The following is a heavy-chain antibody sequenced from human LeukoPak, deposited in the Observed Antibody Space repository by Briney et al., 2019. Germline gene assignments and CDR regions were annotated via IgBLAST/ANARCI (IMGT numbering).Heavy chain of an antibody. CDR3: AGDKGSGSSGYFFFDY. CDR1: GGTFSSYA. V-gene: IGHV1-69*05. Sequence: SVKVSCKASGGTFSSYAISWVRQAPGQGLEWMGRIIPIFGTANYAQKFQGRVTITTDESTSTAYMELSSLRSEDTAVYYCAGDKGSGSSGYFFFDYWGQGTLVTVSS. CDR2: IIPIFGTA. J-gene: IGHJ4*02. D-gene: IGHD3-22*01.